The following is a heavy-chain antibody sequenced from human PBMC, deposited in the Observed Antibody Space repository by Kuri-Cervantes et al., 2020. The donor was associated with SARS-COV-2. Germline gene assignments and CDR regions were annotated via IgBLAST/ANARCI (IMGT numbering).Heavy chain of an antibody. Sequence: GSLRLSCAVSGGSISSNNWWSWVRQPPGKGLEWIGEIYHSGNTNYNPSLKSRVTIPVDTSKNQFSLKLSSVTAVDTAVYYCAIGRIRKTCMDVWGQGTTVTVSS. CDR2: IYHSGNT. CDR1: GGSISSNNW. D-gene: IGHD2-21*01. CDR3: AIGRIRKTCMDV. J-gene: IGHJ6*02. V-gene: IGHV4-4*02.